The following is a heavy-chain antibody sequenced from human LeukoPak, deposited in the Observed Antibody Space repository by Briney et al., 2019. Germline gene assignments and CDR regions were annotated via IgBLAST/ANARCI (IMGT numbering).Heavy chain of an antibody. Sequence: GGSLRLSCVASGFTFSNAWMSWVRQAPGKGLEWVGRIKSKIDGGTTDYAAPVKGRFTISREDSKNTLYLQMNSLKTEDTGVYYCTTDRTYYDDSSAYYYGLDYWGQGTLVTVSS. CDR2: IKSKIDGGTT. CDR1: GFTFSNAW. V-gene: IGHV3-15*01. CDR3: TTDRTYYDDSSAYYYGLDY. D-gene: IGHD3-22*01. J-gene: IGHJ4*02.